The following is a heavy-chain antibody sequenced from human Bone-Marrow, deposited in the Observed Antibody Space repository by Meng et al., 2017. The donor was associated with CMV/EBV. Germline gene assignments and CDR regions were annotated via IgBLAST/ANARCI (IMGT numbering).Heavy chain of an antibody. J-gene: IGHJ6*02. CDR3: TRDPGWDYSNQPTHYYGMDV. CDR2: IGDSGRTL. Sequence: GESLKIYWAASGSTLSSYEMNWVRQAPGKGLEWIAYIGDSGRTLYYADSVKGRFTISSDNAENSLYLQMKSLRVEDTALYYCTRDPGWDYSNQPTHYYGMDVWGRGTTVTVSS. V-gene: IGHV3-48*03. CDR1: GSTLSSYE. D-gene: IGHD4-11*01.